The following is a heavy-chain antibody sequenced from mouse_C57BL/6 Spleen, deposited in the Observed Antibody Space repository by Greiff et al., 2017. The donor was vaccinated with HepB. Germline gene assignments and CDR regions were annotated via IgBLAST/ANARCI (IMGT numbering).Heavy chain of an antibody. CDR2: INPNNGGT. V-gene: IGHV1-22*01. Sequence: EVKLQQSGPELVKPGASVKMSCKASGYTFTDYNMHWVKQSHGKSLEWIGYINPNNGGTSYNQKFKGKATLTVNKSSSTAYMELRSLTSEDSAVYYCAREDGYYEDFDYWGQGTTLTVSS. J-gene: IGHJ2*01. D-gene: IGHD2-3*01. CDR3: AREDGYYEDFDY. CDR1: GYTFTDYN.